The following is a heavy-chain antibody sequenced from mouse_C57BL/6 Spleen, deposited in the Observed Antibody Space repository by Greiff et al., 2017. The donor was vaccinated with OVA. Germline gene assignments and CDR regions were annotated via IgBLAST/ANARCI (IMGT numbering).Heavy chain of an antibody. CDR1: GYAFSSSW. CDR3: ARTLLTGTIWYFDV. D-gene: IGHD4-1*01. Sequence: VQLQQSGPELVKPGASVTISCKASGYAFSSSWMNWVKQRPGKGLEWIGRLYPGDGDTNYHGKFKGKATLTADKSSSTAYMQLSSLTSEDSAVYFCARTLLTGTIWYFDVWGTGTTVTVSS. V-gene: IGHV1-82*01. J-gene: IGHJ1*03. CDR2: LYPGDGDT.